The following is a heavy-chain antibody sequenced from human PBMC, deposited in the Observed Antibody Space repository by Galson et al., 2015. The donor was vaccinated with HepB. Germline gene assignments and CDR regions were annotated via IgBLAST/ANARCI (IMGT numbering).Heavy chain of an antibody. J-gene: IGHJ4*02. CDR1: GFSLSTSGVG. Sequence: PALVKPTQTLTLTCTPSGFSLSTSGVGVGWIRQPPGKALEWLALIYWNDDKRYSPSLKSRLTITKDTSKNQVVLTMTNMDPVDTATYYCALGVDIVATMAEYYFDYWGQGTLVTVSS. CDR2: IYWNDDK. D-gene: IGHD5-12*01. V-gene: IGHV2-5*01. CDR3: ALGVDIVATMAEYYFDY.